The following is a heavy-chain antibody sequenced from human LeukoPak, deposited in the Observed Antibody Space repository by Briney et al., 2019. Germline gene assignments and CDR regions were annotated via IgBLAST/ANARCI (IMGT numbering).Heavy chain of an antibody. D-gene: IGHD6-13*01. CDR1: GFTFTSYS. J-gene: IGHJ4*02. V-gene: IGHV3-23*01. Sequence: GGSLRLSCAASGFTFTSYSMSWVRQAPGKGLEWVSAISGSGGSTYYADSVKGRFTISRDNSKNTLYLQMNSLRAEDTAVYYCAKQPGIAAAGTEGIDYWGQGTLVTVSS. CDR2: ISGSGGST. CDR3: AKQPGIAAAGTEGIDY.